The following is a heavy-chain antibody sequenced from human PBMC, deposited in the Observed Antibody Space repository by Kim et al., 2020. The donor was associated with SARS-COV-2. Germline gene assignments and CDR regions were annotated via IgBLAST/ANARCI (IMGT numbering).Heavy chain of an antibody. J-gene: IGHJ4*02. D-gene: IGHD3-10*01. CDR1: GGSFSGYY. V-gene: IGHV4-34*01. CDR3: ARAIPNQRSRVWFGGVADY. CDR2: INHSGST. Sequence: SETLSLTCAVYGGSFSGYYWSWIRQPPGKGLEWIGEINHSGSTNYNPSLKSRVTISVDTSKNQFSLKLSSVTAADTAVYYCARAIPNQRSRVWFGGVADYWGQGTLVTVSS.